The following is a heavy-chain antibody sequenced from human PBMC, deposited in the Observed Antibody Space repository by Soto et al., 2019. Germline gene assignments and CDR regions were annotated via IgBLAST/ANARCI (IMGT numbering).Heavy chain of an antibody. CDR3: AGAKLHSVGALGF. D-gene: IGHD3-10*01. J-gene: IGHJ4*02. V-gene: IGHV4-4*02. CDR1: GASTSTNDW. Sequence: PSETMSLTWALSGASTSTNDWWSYLRQPQGRGLEWIAEIHHTGRTTYNASFIGRAALPADNPKHQSHLKLSAELAAHTAISFWAGAKLHSVGALGFWGQGSLVTVSS. CDR2: IHHTGRT.